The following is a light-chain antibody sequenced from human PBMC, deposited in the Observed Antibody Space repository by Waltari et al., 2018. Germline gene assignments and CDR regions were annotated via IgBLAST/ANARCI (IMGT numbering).Light chain of an antibody. CDR2: GAS. CDR3: QQYGSSIMYT. CDR1: QRLTKWY. Sequence: VLTQSPDTLSLSPGDRATLSCRASQRLTKWYLVWYQQKPGPAPRLLIYGASNRAAGIPDRFSGSGSGTDFTLTISRLEPYDSAVYYCQQYGSSIMYTFGQGTKLEIK. J-gene: IGKJ2*01. V-gene: IGKV3-20*01.